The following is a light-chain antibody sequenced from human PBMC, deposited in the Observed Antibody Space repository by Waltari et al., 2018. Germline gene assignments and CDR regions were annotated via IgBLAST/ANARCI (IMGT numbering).Light chain of an antibody. Sequence: DIQMTQSPSSLSASVGDRVTITCQASQDISNYLNWYQQKPGKAPKLLIYDASNLETGVPSRFSGSGSGTDFTFTINSLQPDDFATYYCQQYNNYYTFGQGTKLEIK. CDR3: QQYNNYYT. CDR1: QDISNY. CDR2: DAS. V-gene: IGKV1-33*01. J-gene: IGKJ2*01.